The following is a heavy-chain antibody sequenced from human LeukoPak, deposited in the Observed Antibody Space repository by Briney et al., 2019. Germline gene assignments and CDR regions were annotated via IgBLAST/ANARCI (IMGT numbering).Heavy chain of an antibody. D-gene: IGHD2-15*01. CDR2: ISSSGSTI. CDR3: ARDSSGVAATESWFDP. Sequence: GGSLRLSCAASGFTFSSYEMNWVRQAPGKGLEWVSYISSSGSTIYYADSVKGRFTISRDNAKNSLYLQMNSLRAEDTAVYYCARDSSGVAATESWFDPWGQGTLVTVSS. J-gene: IGHJ5*02. V-gene: IGHV3-48*03. CDR1: GFTFSSYE.